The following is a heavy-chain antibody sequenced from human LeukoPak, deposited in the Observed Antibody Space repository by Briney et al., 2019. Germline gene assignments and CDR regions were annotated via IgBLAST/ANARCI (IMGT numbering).Heavy chain of an antibody. CDR3: AIYVGMATIVDH. Sequence: SETLSLTCAVYGGSFSGYHWSWIRLPPGKGLEWIGEINQSGSTNYSPSLKSRVTISGDTPKNQFSLKLTSVTAADTAVYYCAIYVGMATIVDHWGQGTLVTVSA. J-gene: IGHJ4*02. D-gene: IGHD5-24*01. CDR1: GGSFSGYH. V-gene: IGHV4-34*01. CDR2: INQSGST.